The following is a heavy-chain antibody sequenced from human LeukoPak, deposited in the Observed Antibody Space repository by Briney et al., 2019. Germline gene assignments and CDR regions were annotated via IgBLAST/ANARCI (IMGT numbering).Heavy chain of an antibody. D-gene: IGHD2-2*01. J-gene: IGHJ5*02. Sequence: PSETLSLTCTVSGGSISGGGYLWAWIRQHPGKGLEWIGYIYYGGSTYYNPSLKSRVTISVDTSKNQFSLKLSSVTAADTAVYYCARYQSITSCIDPWGQGTLVTVSS. CDR3: ARYQSITSCIDP. V-gene: IGHV4-31*03. CDR1: GGSISGGGYL. CDR2: IYYGGST.